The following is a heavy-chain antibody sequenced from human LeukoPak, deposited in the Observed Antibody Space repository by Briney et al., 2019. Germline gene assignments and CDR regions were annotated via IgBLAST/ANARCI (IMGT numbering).Heavy chain of an antibody. J-gene: IGHJ6*02. Sequence: PSETLSLTCSVSDGSISSYYWSWIRQPPGKGLEWIGYIYYSGSTNYNPSLKSRVTISVDTSKNQFSLKLRSVTAADTAVYYCARVEVGAANRQWYGMDVWGQGTTVTVSS. V-gene: IGHV4-59*01. CDR1: DGSISSYY. CDR3: ARVEVGAANRQWYGMDV. D-gene: IGHD2-15*01. CDR2: IYYSGST.